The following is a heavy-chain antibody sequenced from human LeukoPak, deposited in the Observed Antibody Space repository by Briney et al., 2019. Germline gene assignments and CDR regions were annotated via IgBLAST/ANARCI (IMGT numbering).Heavy chain of an antibody. Sequence: GGSLRLSCAASGFTFSSHAMSWVRQAPGKGLEWVANIKQDGSEEHYVDSVTGRFTISRDNAKNSLYLQMNSLRAEDTAVYYCVRWATSYDFWGQGTLVTVSS. J-gene: IGHJ4*02. D-gene: IGHD3-10*01. CDR3: VRWATSYDF. CDR1: GFTFSSHA. CDR2: IKQDGSEE. V-gene: IGHV3-7*01.